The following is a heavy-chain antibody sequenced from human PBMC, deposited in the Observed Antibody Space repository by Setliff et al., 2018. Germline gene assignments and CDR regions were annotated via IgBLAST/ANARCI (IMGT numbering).Heavy chain of an antibody. CDR3: ARVTIAVAGYFDF. Sequence: GASVKVSCKASGYTFTSYYMHWVRQAPGQGLEWMGIINPSGGSTSYAQKFQGRVTMTRDTSTSTVYMELSSLRSEDTAVYHCARVTIAVAGYFDFWGQGTLVTVSS. J-gene: IGHJ4*02. D-gene: IGHD6-19*01. CDR2: INPSGGST. V-gene: IGHV1-46*01. CDR1: GYTFTSYY.